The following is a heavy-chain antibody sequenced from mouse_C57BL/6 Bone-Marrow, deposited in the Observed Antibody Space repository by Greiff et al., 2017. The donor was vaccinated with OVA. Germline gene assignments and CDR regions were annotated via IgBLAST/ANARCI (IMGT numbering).Heavy chain of an antibody. CDR1: GYTFTSCW. D-gene: IGHD2-4*01. CDR3: ARGNYDYDGGSMDY. J-gene: IGHJ4*01. V-gene: IGHV1-72*01. CDR2: IDPNSGGT. Sequence: QVQLQQSGAELVKPGASVKLSCKASGYTFTSCWMHWVKQRPGRGLEWIGRIDPNSGGTKYNEKFKSKATLTVDKPSSTAYMQLSSLTSEDSAVYDCARGNYDYDGGSMDYWGQGTSVTVSS.